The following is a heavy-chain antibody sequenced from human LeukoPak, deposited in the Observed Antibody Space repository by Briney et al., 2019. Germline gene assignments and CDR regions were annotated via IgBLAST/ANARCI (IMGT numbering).Heavy chain of an antibody. CDR3: AKDFVRYNIQFDY. Sequence: GGSLRLSCAASGLSFGFYAMSWVRQAPGKGLEWVSPISGGGAGTYYADSVRGRFTISRDNSKNTLYLQMDSLRAEDTALYYCAKDFVRYNIQFDYWGQGALVTVSS. D-gene: IGHD1-14*01. J-gene: IGHJ4*02. CDR2: ISGGGAGT. V-gene: IGHV3-23*01. CDR1: GLSFGFYA.